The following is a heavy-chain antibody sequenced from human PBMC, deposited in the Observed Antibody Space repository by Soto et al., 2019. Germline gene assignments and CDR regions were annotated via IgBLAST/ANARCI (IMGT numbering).Heavy chain of an antibody. CDR2: ISSTSSNT. Sequence: EVQLLESGGGLVQPGGSLRLSCAASGISFSSYAMSWVRQAPGKGLEWVSGISSTSSNTFYADSVKGRFTISRDNSENTLFLQMDSLRAEDTAVYYCAKTPQYTSRLNMYYFDSWGQGTLVTVSS. J-gene: IGHJ4*02. D-gene: IGHD2-2*01. CDR1: GISFSSYA. CDR3: AKTPQYTSRLNMYYFDS. V-gene: IGHV3-23*01.